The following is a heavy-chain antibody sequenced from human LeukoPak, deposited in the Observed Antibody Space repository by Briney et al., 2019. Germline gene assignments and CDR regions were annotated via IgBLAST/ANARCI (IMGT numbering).Heavy chain of an antibody. V-gene: IGHV1-18*01. J-gene: IGHJ4*02. D-gene: IGHD3-9*01. CDR1: GYTFTSYG. CDR2: ISAYNGNT. CDR3: ARGGPYYDILTGYYSHVDY. Sequence: ASVKVSCKASGYTFTSYGISWVRQAPGQGLEWMGWISAYNGNTNYAQKLQGRVTMTTDTSTSTAYMELRSLRSDDTAVYYCARGGPYYDILTGYYSHVDYWGQGTLVTVSS.